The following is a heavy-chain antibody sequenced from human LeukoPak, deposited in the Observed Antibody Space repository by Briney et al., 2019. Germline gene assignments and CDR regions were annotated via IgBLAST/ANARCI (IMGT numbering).Heavy chain of an antibody. CDR2: IYYSGST. J-gene: IGHJ4*02. D-gene: IGHD1-14*01. CDR3: ARPNRDPVAYYFDY. Sequence: SETLSLTCTVSAGSISSSSYYWGWIRQPPGKGLEWIGSIYYSGSTYYNPSLKSRVTISVDTSKNQFSLKLSSVTAADTAVYYCARPNRDPVAYYFDYWGQGTLVTVSS. CDR1: AGSISSSSYY. V-gene: IGHV4-39*01.